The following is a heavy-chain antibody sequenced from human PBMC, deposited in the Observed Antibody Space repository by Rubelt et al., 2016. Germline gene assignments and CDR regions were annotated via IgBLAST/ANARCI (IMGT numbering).Heavy chain of an antibody. CDR2: INSDGTTT. CDR3: ARDRDFEGAMVALGY. D-gene: IGHD5-18*01. J-gene: IGHJ4*02. V-gene: IGHV3-74*01. CDR1: GFTFSNYW. Sequence: EVQLVESGGELIQPGGSLRLSCAASGFTFSNYWMHWVRQAPGKGLVWVARINSDGTTTTYADSVKGRFTISRDNAQNTLYLQINSRRAEDTAVYYCARDRDFEGAMVALGYWGQGTLVTVSS.